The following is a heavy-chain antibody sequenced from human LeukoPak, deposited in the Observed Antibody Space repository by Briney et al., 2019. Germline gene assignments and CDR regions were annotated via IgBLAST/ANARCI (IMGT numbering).Heavy chain of an antibody. CDR1: GYSVTSNSAA. V-gene: IGHV6-1*01. CDR3: ARGSSVADGFDF. CDR2: TYYRSKWYN. J-gene: IGHJ4*02. Sequence: SHTLSLSCDISGYSVTSNSAAWNRITHSPSRGLKWLRRTYYRSKWYNDYAVSVKSRVTISPDTSKNQCSLSLKYVTPEDTAGDYCARGSSVADGFDFWGQGARVTVSS. D-gene: IGHD6-19*01.